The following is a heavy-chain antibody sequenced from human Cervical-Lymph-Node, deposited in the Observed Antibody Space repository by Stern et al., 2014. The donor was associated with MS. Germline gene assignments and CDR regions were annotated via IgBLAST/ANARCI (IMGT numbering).Heavy chain of an antibody. J-gene: IGHJ6*02. Sequence: VQLVESGAEVKKPGASVKVSCKASGHTFTGYYMQWVRQAPGQGLEWMGRINPNSGATNYAHKFQGRVTMTRDTTTSTAYMELNNLASDDTAVYYCARDPRLDYFGMDFWGQGTTVTVSS. V-gene: IGHV1-2*06. CDR2: INPNSGAT. CDR3: ARDPRLDYFGMDF. CDR1: GHTFTGYY.